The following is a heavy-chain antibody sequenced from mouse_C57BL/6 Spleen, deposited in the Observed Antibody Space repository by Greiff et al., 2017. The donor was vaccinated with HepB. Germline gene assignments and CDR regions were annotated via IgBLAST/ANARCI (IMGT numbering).Heavy chain of an antibody. CDR2: ISYDGSN. Sequence: DVQLVESGPGLVKPSQSLSLTCSVTGYSITSGYYWNWIRQFPGNKLEWMGYISYDGSNNYNPSLKNRISITRDTSKNQFFLKLNSVTTEDTATYYCARDLGLGVYYAMDYWGQGTSVTVSS. CDR3: ARDLGLGVYYAMDY. CDR1: GYSITSGYY. J-gene: IGHJ4*01. D-gene: IGHD3-1*01. V-gene: IGHV3-6*01.